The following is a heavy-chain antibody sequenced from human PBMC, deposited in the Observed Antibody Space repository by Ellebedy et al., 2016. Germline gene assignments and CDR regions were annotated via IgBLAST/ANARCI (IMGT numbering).Heavy chain of an antibody. Sequence: SETLSLTCTVSGGSISSSSYYWGWIRQPPGKGLEWIGSIYYSGSTYYNPSLKSRVTISVDTSKNQFSLKLSSVTAADTAVYYCARRIPGSIAAATTHFGFDPWGQGTLVTVSS. V-gene: IGHV4-39*01. D-gene: IGHD6-13*01. CDR1: GGSISSSSYY. CDR2: IYYSGST. J-gene: IGHJ5*02. CDR3: ARRIPGSIAAATTHFGFDP.